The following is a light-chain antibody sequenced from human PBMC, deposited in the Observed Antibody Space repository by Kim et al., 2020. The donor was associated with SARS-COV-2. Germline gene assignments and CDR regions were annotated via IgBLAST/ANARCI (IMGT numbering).Light chain of an antibody. CDR1: SIGSKN. J-gene: IGLJ2*01. CDR3: QVWDSSTVV. V-gene: IGLV3-9*01. Sequence: VALGKTARITGGESSIGSKNVHGYQQKPGQAPVLVIYRYSNRPSGIPERFSGSNSGDTATLTISRAQAGDEADYYCQVWDSSTVVFGGGTQLTVL. CDR2: RYS.